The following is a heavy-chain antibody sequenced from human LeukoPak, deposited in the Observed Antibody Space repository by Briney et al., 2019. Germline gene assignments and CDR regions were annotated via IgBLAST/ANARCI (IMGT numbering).Heavy chain of an antibody. J-gene: IGHJ4*02. CDR2: INQVGSSK. V-gene: IGHV3-7*01. CDR1: GFTFTTYW. Sequence: GGSLRLSCAASGFTFTTYWMGWVRQAPGEGPEWVANINQVGSSKYFVDSVKGRFIISRDNAKNSLYLQMNSLRDEDTAVYYCAKDLVGIAVNWGQGTLVTVSS. D-gene: IGHD6-19*01. CDR3: AKDLVGIAVN.